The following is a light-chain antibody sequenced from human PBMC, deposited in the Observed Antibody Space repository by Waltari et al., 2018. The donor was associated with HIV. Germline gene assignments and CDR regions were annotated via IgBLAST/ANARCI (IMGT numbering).Light chain of an antibody. CDR2: RNN. V-gene: IGLV1-47*01. CDR1: SSNLGSNY. J-gene: IGLJ3*02. CDR3: AAWDDSLSGLV. Sequence: QSVLTQPPSASGTPGQRVTIPCPGSSSNLGSNYVYWYQQLPGTAPKLLIYRNNQRPSGVPDRLSGSKSGTSASLAISGLRSEDEADYYCAAWDDSLSGLVFGGGTKLTVL.